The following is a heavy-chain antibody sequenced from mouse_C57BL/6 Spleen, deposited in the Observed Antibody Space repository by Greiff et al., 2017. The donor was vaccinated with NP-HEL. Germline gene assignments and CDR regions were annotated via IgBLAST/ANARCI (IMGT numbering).Heavy chain of an antibody. J-gene: IGHJ1*03. V-gene: IGHV14-1*01. D-gene: IGHD1-1*01. CDR3: TRYYYGSSYYFDV. CDR2: IDPEDGDT. Sequence: EVKLQESGAELVRPGASVKLSCTASGFNIKDYYMHWVKQRPEQGLEWIGRIDPEDGDTEYAPKFQGKATMTADTSSNTAYLQLSSLTSEDTAVYYCTRYYYGSSYYFDVWGTGTTVTVSS. CDR1: GFNIKDYY.